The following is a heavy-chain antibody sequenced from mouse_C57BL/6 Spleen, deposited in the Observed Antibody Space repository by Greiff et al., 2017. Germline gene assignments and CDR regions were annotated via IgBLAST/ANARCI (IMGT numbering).Heavy chain of an antibody. V-gene: IGHV1-52*01. D-gene: IGHD1-1*01. J-gene: IGHJ4*01. CDR2: IDPSDSET. CDR3: ARSDYDGSSYDYAMDY. Sequence: QVQLQQPGAELVRPGSSVKLSCKASGYTFTSYWMHWVKQRPIQGLEWIGNIDPSDSETHYNQKFKDKATLTVDKSSSTAYMQLSSLTSEDSAVYYCARSDYDGSSYDYAMDYWGQGTSVTVSS. CDR1: GYTFTSYW.